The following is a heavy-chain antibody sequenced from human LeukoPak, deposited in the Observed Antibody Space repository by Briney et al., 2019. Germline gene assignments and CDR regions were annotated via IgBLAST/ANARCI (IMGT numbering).Heavy chain of an antibody. Sequence: GGSLRLSYAASGFTVSSNYMSWVRQAPGKGLEWVSVIYSGGSTYYADSVKGRFTISRDNSKNTLYLQMNSLRAEDTAVYYCARAPYGSGSYGMDYFDYWGQGTLVTVSS. CDR1: GFTVSSNY. D-gene: IGHD3-10*01. CDR2: IYSGGST. J-gene: IGHJ4*02. CDR3: ARAPYGSGSYGMDYFDY. V-gene: IGHV3-53*01.